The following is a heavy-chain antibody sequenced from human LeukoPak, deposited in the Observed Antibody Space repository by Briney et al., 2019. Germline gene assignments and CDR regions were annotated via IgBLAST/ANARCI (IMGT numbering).Heavy chain of an antibody. D-gene: IGHD4-17*01. J-gene: IGHJ1*01. V-gene: IGHV3-21*06. CDR3: ARDMTTATTCYLQH. CDR1: GFTFSDYS. Sequence: GGSLRLSCAASGFTFSDYSMNWVRQAPGKGLEWVSSFSSRSTYRYYADSVKGRFTISRDNAKNSLCLQMNSLRAEDTAVYYCARDMTTATTCYLQHWGQGTLVTVSS. CDR2: FSSRSTYR.